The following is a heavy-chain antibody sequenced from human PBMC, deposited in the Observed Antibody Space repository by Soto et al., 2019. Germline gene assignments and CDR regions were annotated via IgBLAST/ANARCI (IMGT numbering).Heavy chain of an antibody. J-gene: IGHJ4*02. CDR2: IWYDGNNK. CDR3: ARDWATVTTIPDY. D-gene: IGHD4-17*01. V-gene: IGHV3-33*01. CDR1: GFIFSSYG. Sequence: GGSLRLSCAASGFIFSSYGMHWVRQAPGKGLEWVAVIWYDGNNKYYADSVRGRFTISRDNSENTLYLQMNSLGVDDTAVYYCARDWATVTTIPDYWGQGTLVTVSS.